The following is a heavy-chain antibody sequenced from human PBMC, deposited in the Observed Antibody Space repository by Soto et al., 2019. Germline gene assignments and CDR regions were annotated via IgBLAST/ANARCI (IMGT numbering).Heavy chain of an antibody. Sequence: ASVKVSCKASGYTFTSYGISWVRQAPGQGLEWMGWISAYNGNTNYAQKLQGRVTMTTDTSTSTAYMELRSLRSDDTAVYYCARREVNGGWSQVVGFDYYYGMDDWG. D-gene: IGHD6-19*01. CDR2: ISAYNGNT. V-gene: IGHV1-18*01. J-gene: IGHJ6*02. CDR1: GYTFTSYG. CDR3: ARREVNGGWSQVVGFDYYYGMDD.